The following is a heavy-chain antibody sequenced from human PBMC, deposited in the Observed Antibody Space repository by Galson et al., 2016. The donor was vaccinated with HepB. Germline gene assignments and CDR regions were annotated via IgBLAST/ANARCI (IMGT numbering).Heavy chain of an antibody. CDR1: GGTFSSYA. Sequence: SVKVSCKASGGTFSSYAISWVRQAPRQGLEWMGGIVPIFGTANYAQRFQGRVTITADESASTAYMELGSLRSEETAVYYCARSPRGGYLGGLRYYYYYMDVWGKGTTVTVSS. V-gene: IGHV1-69*13. D-gene: IGHD2-15*01. CDR2: IVPIFGTA. J-gene: IGHJ6*03. CDR3: ARSPRGGYLGGLRYYYYYMDV.